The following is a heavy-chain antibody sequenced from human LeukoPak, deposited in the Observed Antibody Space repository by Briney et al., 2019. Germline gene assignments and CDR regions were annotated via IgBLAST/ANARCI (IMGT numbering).Heavy chain of an antibody. CDR2: IYHSGST. V-gene: IGHV4-30-2*01. CDR3: ARYCSGGSCYRDAFDI. CDR1: GGSISSGGYS. J-gene: IGHJ3*02. D-gene: IGHD2-15*01. Sequence: SETLSLTCAVSGGSISSGGYSWSWILQPPGKGLEWIGYIYHSGSTYYNPSLKSRVTISVDRSKNQFSLKLSSVTAADTAVYYCARYCSGGSCYRDAFDIWGQGTMVTVSS.